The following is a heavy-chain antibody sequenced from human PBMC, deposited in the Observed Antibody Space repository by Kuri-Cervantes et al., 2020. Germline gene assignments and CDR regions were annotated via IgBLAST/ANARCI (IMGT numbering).Heavy chain of an antibody. CDR2: IYTSESA. J-gene: IGHJ3*02. D-gene: IGHD2-21*02. Sequence: SETLSLTWTISGGSIRSFYCSWIRQPAGRGLECIGRIYTSESATYNPSLKCRVTISVDTSTNQFSLKLSSVTAADTAVYYCACGGDRPRGGAFDIWGQGTMVTVSS. CDR3: ACGGDRPRGGAFDI. V-gene: IGHV4-4*07. CDR1: GGSIRSFY.